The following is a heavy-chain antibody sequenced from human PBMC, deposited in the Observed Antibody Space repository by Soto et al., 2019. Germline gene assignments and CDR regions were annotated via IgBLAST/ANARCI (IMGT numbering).Heavy chain of an antibody. CDR1: GYSFTAYW. CDR3: TRRASSSFYHFDF. V-gene: IGHV5-10-1*01. D-gene: IGHD2-2*01. Sequence: PGESLKISCQASGYSFTAYWITWVRQMPGKGLEWRATIDPSESYVDYSPSCRGHVTFSVDRSITPVSLQWNSLKASDSAMYFCTRRASSSFYHFDFWGQGALVTASS. J-gene: IGHJ4*02. CDR2: IDPSESYV.